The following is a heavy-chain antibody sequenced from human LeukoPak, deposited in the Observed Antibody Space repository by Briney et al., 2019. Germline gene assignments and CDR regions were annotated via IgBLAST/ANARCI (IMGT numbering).Heavy chain of an antibody. Sequence: GRSLRLSCAASGFTFSSYGMHWVRQAPGKGLEWVAVIWYDGSNKYYADSVKGRFTISRDNSKNTLYLQMNSLRAEDTAVYYCAKERAIYCTNGVCPFDYWGQGTLVTVSS. CDR3: AKERAIYCTNGVCPFDY. J-gene: IGHJ4*02. CDR2: IWYDGSNK. D-gene: IGHD2-8*01. CDR1: GFTFSSYG. V-gene: IGHV3-33*06.